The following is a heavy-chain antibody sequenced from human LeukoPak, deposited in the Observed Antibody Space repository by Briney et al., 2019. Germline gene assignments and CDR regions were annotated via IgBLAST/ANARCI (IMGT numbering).Heavy chain of an antibody. J-gene: IGHJ6*03. CDR3: ARDPPDYGDYYYYYYMDV. Sequence: ASVKVSCKASGYTFTGYYMHWVRQAPGQGLEWMGWINPNSGGTNYAQKFQGRVTMTRDTSISTAYMELSRLRSDDTAVYYCARDPPDYGDYYYYYYMDVWGKGTTVTVSS. D-gene: IGHD4-17*01. CDR1: GYTFTGYY. V-gene: IGHV1-2*02. CDR2: INPNSGGT.